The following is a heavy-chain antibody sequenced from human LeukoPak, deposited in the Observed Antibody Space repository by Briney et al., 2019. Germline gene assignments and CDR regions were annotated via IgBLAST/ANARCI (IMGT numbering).Heavy chain of an antibody. Sequence: GGSLRLSCAASGFTFSSYAMSWVRQAPGKGLEWVSAISGSGGSTYYADSVKGRFTISRDNSKNTLYLQMNSLRAEDTAVYYCAKDGCYGSGSSPPDYFDYWGQGTLVTVSS. V-gene: IGHV3-23*01. CDR1: GFTFSSYA. J-gene: IGHJ4*02. CDR2: ISGSGGST. CDR3: AKDGCYGSGSSPPDYFDY. D-gene: IGHD3-10*01.